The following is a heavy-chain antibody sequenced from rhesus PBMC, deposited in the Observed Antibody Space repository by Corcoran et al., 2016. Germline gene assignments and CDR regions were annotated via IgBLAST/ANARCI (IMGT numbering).Heavy chain of an antibody. J-gene: IGHJ5-2*02. CDR3: ARKLPYCSSTYCSSSYSLDV. Sequence: QVQLQESGPGLVKPSETLSLTCAVSGASIGGYYWNWIRTPPWTGLEGIGYIGGSSGSTYNNPSLKSRVTISTDTSKNQFSLKLSSVTAADTAVYYCARKLPYCSSTYCSSSYSLDVWGRGVLVTVSS. D-gene: IGHD2-15*01. CDR2: IGGSSGST. V-gene: IGHV4-165*02. CDR1: GASIGGYY.